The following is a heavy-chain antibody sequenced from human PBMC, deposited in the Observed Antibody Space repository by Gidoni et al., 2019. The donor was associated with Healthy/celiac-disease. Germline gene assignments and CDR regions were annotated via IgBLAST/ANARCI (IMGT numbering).Heavy chain of an antibody. J-gene: IGHJ5*02. CDR3: AREAYDSSGYPWFDP. D-gene: IGHD3-22*01. V-gene: IGHV3-13*01. CDR1: GFTFSRYD. CDR2: IGTAGDT. Sequence: EVQLVESGGGLVQPGGSLRLSCAASGFTFSRYDIHWVRQAPGKGLEWVSAIGTAGDTYYPGSVKGRFTISRENAKNSLYLQMNSLRAGDTAVYYCAREAYDSSGYPWFDPWGQGTLVTVSS.